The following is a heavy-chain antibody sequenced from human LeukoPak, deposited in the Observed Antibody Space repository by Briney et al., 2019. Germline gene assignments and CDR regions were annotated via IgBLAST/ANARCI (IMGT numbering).Heavy chain of an antibody. CDR1: GFAFPNYA. J-gene: IGHJ5*01. Sequence: GGSLRLSCAASGFAFPNYAMNWGRQAPGKGLEWVSGVSGDGAGMYYADSVKGRFTVSRDNSENTLSLQMDILRAEDTAVYYCVKNGVRSLFTVYNWFDSWGQGTLVTVSS. CDR2: VSGDGAGM. V-gene: IGHV3-23*01. D-gene: IGHD2-8*01. CDR3: VKNGVRSLFTVYNWFDS.